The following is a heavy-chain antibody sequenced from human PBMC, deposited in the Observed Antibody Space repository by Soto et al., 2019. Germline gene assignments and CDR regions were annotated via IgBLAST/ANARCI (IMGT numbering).Heavy chain of an antibody. Sequence: EVQLVESGGGLVKPGGSLRLSCAASGFTFSSYSMNWVRQAPGKGLEWVSSISSSSSYIYYADSVKGRFTIFRDNAKNSLYLQINSLRAEDTAVYYCARGVGGYYYGSGSYYIWGQGTLVTVSS. J-gene: IGHJ4*02. V-gene: IGHV3-21*01. CDR2: ISSSSSYI. CDR1: GFTFSSYS. CDR3: ARGVGGYYYGSGSYYI. D-gene: IGHD3-10*01.